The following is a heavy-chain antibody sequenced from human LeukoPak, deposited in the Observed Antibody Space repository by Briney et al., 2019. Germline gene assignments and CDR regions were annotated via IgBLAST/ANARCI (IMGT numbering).Heavy chain of an antibody. D-gene: IGHD6-13*01. CDR3: ARQLGGSSWSDY. J-gene: IGHJ4*02. CDR2: IYFSGST. Sequence: SETLSLTCTVSGGSISSSSYYWDWIRQPPGKGLEWIGNIYFSGSTYYNPSLKSRVTISVDTSKNQFSLKLSSVTAADTAVYYCARQLGGSSWSDYWGQGTLVTVSS. CDR1: GGSISSSSYY. V-gene: IGHV4-39*01.